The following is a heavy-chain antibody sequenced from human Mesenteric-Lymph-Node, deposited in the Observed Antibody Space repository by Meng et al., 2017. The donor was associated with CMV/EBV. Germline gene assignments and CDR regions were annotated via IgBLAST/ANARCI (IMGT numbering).Heavy chain of an antibody. CDR2: VFDSGST. CDR1: GGSVSSGSHF. V-gene: IGHV4-61*01. J-gene: IGHJ4*02. CDR3: ARGPQSHLVFDS. Sequence: CSVSGGSVSSGSHFWSWIRQDPGKGLEYNAHVFDSGSTTYNPSLKSRVFISVSTSKNQFSLILNSVTAADTAIYYCARGPQSHLVFDSWGQGILVTVSS. D-gene: IGHD2-8*02.